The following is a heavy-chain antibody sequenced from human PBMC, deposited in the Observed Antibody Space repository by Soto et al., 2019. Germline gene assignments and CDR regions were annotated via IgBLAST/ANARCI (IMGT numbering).Heavy chain of an antibody. J-gene: IGHJ6*02. CDR3: ARDLRGASAAKYGMDV. D-gene: IGHD2-2*01. V-gene: IGHV3-48*03. CDR2: INSSGSTI. Sequence: GGSLRLSCAASGVTFSSYEMNWVRQAPGKGLEWVSHINSSGSTIYYADSVKGRFTISRDNAKNSLYLQMNRLRAEDTAVYYCARDLRGASAAKYGMDVWGQGTTVTVSS. CDR1: GVTFSSYE.